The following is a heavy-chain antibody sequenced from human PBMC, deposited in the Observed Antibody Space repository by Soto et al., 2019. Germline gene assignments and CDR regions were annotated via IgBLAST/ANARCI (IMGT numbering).Heavy chain of an antibody. J-gene: IGHJ4*02. Sequence: GGSLRLSCAASGFTFSNAWMSWVRQAPGKGLEWVGRIKSKSDGGTTDYAATVKGRFTISRDDSKNTLYLQMNSLKTVDTAVYYCHGGLSRKGLLWFGEVWGQGTLVTVSS. CDR2: IKSKSDGGTT. V-gene: IGHV3-15*01. D-gene: IGHD3-10*01. CDR1: GFTFSNAW. CDR3: HGGLSRKGLLWFGEV.